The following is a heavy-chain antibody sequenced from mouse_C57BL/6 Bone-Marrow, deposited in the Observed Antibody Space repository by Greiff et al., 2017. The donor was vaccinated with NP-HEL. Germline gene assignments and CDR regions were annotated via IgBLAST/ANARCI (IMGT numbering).Heavy chain of an antibody. CDR2: INPNNGGT. Sequence: VQLQQSGPELVKPGASVKIPCKASGYTFTDYNMDWVKQSHGKSLEWIGDINPNNGGTIYNQKFKGKATLTVDKSSSTAYMELRSLTSEDTAVYYCARTERSSPWYFDVWGTGTTVTVSS. CDR1: GYTFTDYN. D-gene: IGHD1-1*01. V-gene: IGHV1-18*01. J-gene: IGHJ1*03. CDR3: ARTERSSPWYFDV.